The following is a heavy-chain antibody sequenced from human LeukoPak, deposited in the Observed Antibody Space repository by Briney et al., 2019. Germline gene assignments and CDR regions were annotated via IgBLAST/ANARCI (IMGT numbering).Heavy chain of an antibody. Sequence: GGSLRLSCTASGFTFGDYAMSWFRQAPGKGLEWVGFIRSKAYGGTTEYAASVKGRFTISRDDSKSIAYLQMNSLKTEDTAVYYCTRWYSSSWPPDAFDIWGQGTMVTVSS. V-gene: IGHV3-49*03. CDR2: IRSKAYGGTT. D-gene: IGHD6-13*01. CDR3: TRWYSSSWPPDAFDI. J-gene: IGHJ3*02. CDR1: GFTFGDYA.